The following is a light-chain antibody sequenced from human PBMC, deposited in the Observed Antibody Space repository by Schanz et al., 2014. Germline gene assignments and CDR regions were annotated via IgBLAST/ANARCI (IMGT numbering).Light chain of an antibody. J-gene: IGKJ3*01. CDR1: QGIGSY. CDR3: QQLNTYPFA. CDR2: AAS. V-gene: IGKV1-9*01. Sequence: IPLTQSPSPLSASVGDSVTITCRASQGIGSYLAWYQQKPGKAPQLLIYAASTLQSGVPSRFGGSGSGTDFTLTISSRQPEDFATYYCQQLNTYPFAFGPGTTVDV.